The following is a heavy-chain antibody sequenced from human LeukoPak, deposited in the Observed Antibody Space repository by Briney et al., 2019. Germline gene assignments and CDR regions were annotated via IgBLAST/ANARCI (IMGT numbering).Heavy chain of an antibody. CDR2: IYSGGST. CDR1: GFTVSSNY. D-gene: IGHD6-19*01. CDR3: ASSFIYSSGCDY. J-gene: IGHJ4*02. V-gene: IGHV3-53*01. Sequence: GGSLRLSCAASGFTVSSNYMSWVRQAPGKGLEWVSVIYSGGSTYYADSVKGRFTISRDNSKNTPYLQMNSLRAEDTAVYYCASSFIYSSGCDYWGQGTLVTVSS.